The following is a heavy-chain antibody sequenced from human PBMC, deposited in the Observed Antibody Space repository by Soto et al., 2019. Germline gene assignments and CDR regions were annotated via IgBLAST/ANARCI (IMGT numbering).Heavy chain of an antibody. D-gene: IGHD6-13*01. CDR1: GDSVNSYY. CDR3: AGAETSGIHYFDY. CDR2: VYYSGST. V-gene: IGHV4-59*02. Sequence: NPSETLSLTCTVTGDSVNSYYWSWMRQPPGKGLECMGYVYYSGSTNYNPSLKSRVTISVDTSKNQISMRLKSVTAADTAVYYCAGAETSGIHYFDYWGQGRLVNVFS. J-gene: IGHJ4*02.